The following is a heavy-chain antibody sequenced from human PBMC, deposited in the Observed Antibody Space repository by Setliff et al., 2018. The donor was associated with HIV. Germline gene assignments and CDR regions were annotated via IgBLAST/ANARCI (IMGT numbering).Heavy chain of an antibody. D-gene: IGHD3-22*01. CDR2: VLRGGSPT. Sequence: GGSLRLSCAASEFSFSAHAMSWVRRAPGMGLEWLSVVLRGGSPTYYADSVKGRFTISRDDSKNTLYLQMHSLRAEDTAVYYCARDRGGYYDSSGYYFDCWGQGTLVTVSS. J-gene: IGHJ4*02. CDR1: EFSFSAHA. CDR3: ARDRGGYYDSSGYYFDC. V-gene: IGHV3-23*03.